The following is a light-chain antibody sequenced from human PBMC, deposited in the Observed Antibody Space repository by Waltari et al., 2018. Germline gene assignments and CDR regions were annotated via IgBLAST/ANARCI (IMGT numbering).Light chain of an antibody. V-gene: IGLV3-19*01. CDR1: SLSTSY. J-gene: IGLJ2*01. CDR2: GKN. Sequence: SSELTQDPAVSVALGQTVRITCQGASLSTSYASWDQQQSGQAPILVLFGKNKRPSGIPDRFSGYNSESTTSLTITGAQAEDEADYYCSSRDSSASHVLFAGGTKVTVL. CDR3: SSRDSSASHVL.